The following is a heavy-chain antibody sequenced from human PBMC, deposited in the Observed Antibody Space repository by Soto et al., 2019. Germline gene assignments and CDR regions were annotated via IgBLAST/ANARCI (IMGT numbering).Heavy chain of an antibody. J-gene: IGHJ3*02. CDR2: IYPGDSHT. Sequence: GESLKISCQGSGYTFTDHWIGWVRQMPGKGLEWMGIIYPGDSHTRYSPSFQGQVTISADKSISTAYLQWGSLRASDTAMYYCARRVYSSGWNDAFDIWGQGTMVTVSS. CDR3: ARRVYSSGWNDAFDI. D-gene: IGHD6-19*01. V-gene: IGHV5-51*01. CDR1: GYTFTDHW.